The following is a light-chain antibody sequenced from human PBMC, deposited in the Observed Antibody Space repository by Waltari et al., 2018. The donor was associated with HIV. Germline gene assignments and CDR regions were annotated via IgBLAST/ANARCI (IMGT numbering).Light chain of an antibody. CDR2: RTN. V-gene: IGLV1-47*01. CDR1: NSTIGRKD. J-gene: IGLJ1*01. Sequence: QSLLPQPPSASGTPGTRVTISCSASNSTIGRKDVYWFQHLPVTAPKLLIYRTNQRRSGVPDRFSGSKSGTSAFLAISGLRSEDEADYYCAAWDDTLSSYVFGTGTTVTV. CDR3: AAWDDTLSSYV.